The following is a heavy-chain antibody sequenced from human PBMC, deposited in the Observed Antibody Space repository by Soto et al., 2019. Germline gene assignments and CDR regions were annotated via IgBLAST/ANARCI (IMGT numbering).Heavy chain of an antibody. CDR1: GGSISSYY. J-gene: IGHJ5*02. V-gene: IGHV4-4*09. CDR3: ASPKIAFYNWFDP. D-gene: IGHD3-3*02. CDR2: VHDSWGS. Sequence: ETLSLTCTVSGGSISSYYWSWIRQPPGKGLEWIGYVHDSWGSHYNPSLKSRVAISLDTSKSQFSLKLSSVTAADTAVYYCASPKIAFYNWFDPWGQGTLVTVSS.